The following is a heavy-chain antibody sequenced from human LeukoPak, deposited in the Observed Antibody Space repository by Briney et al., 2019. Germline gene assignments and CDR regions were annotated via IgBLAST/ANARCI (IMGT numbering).Heavy chain of an antibody. Sequence: GESLKISCKGSGYRFSEYWIGWVRQMPGKDLEWMGNIYPGDSDTRYSQSFQGQVTISADKSISTAYLQWSSLKASDTGIYYCARRPGVISHIDSWGQGTLVTVSS. CDR2: IYPGDSDT. CDR1: GYRFSEYW. V-gene: IGHV5-51*01. D-gene: IGHD3-10*01. J-gene: IGHJ4*02. CDR3: ARRPGVISHIDS.